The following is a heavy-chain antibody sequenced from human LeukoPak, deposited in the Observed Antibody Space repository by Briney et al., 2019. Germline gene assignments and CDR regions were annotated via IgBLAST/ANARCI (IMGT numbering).Heavy chain of an antibody. J-gene: IGHJ4*02. V-gene: IGHV4-34*01. CDR3: ARVRGYFDY. CDR2: INHSGST. Sequence: PSETLSLTCTVSGGFISGYYWSWIRQPPGKGLEWIGEINHSGSTNYNPSLKTRVTISVDTSKNQFSPKLSSVTAADTAVYYCARVRGYFDYWGQGTLVTVSS. CDR1: GGFISGYY. D-gene: IGHD3-10*01.